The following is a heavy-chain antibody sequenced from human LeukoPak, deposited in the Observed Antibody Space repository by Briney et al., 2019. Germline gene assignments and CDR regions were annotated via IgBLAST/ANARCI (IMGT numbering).Heavy chain of an antibody. CDR1: GGSFSGYY. D-gene: IGHD6-13*01. CDR2: INHSGST. V-gene: IGHV4-34*01. Sequence: SETLSLTCAVYGGSFSGYYWSWIRQPPGKGLEWIGEINHSGSTNYNPSLKSRVTISVDTSKNQFSLKLSSVTAADTAVYYCASCIAAAGTSRDWFDPWGQGTLVTVSS. CDR3: ASCIAAAGTSRDWFDP. J-gene: IGHJ5*02.